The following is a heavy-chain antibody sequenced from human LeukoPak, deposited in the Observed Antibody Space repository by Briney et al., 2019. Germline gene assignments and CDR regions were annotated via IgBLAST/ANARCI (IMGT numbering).Heavy chain of an antibody. CDR3: ARDASWNWYFDL. CDR2: IYTSGST. J-gene: IGHJ2*01. V-gene: IGHV4-4*07. Sequence: KSSETLSLTCTVSGGSISNYYWIWIRQPAGKGLEWIGRIYTSGSTNYNPSLKSRVTMSVDTSNNQVSLNLYSVTAADTAVYYCARDASWNWYFDLWGRGTLVTVSS. CDR1: GGSISNYY.